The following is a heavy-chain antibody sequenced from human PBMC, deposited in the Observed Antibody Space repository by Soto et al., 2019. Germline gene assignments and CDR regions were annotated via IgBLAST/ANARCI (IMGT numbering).Heavy chain of an antibody. CDR2: IYYIGST. Sequence: SETLSLTCTVSGGSTSSSSYYWGWIRQPPGKGLEWIGSIYYIGSTNYNPSLKSRVTISVDTSKNQFSLKLSSVTAADTAVYYFARDTLVRTGGNYYYYYGMDVWGQGTTVTVSS. D-gene: IGHD1-1*01. V-gene: IGHV4-39*07. CDR3: ARDTLVRTGGNYYYYYGMDV. J-gene: IGHJ6*02. CDR1: GGSTSSSSYY.